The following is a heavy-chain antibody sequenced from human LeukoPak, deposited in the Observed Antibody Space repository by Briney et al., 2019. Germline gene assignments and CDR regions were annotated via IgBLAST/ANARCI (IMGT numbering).Heavy chain of an antibody. CDR1: GGSLSSYY. Sequence: SETLSLTCTVSGGSLSSYYWSWIRQPPGKGLEWIGYIYYSGSTNYNPSLRSRVTISVDTSKNQFSLKLSSVTAADTAVYYCARDGVMGYGSYNCWGQGTLVTVSS. J-gene: IGHJ4*02. CDR2: IYYSGST. V-gene: IGHV4-59*01. D-gene: IGHD3-10*01. CDR3: ARDGVMGYGSYNC.